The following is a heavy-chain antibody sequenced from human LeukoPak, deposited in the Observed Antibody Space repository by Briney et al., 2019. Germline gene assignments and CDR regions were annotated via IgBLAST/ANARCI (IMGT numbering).Heavy chain of an antibody. CDR2: INDRGGST. J-gene: IGHJ4*02. Sequence: TGGSLRLSCAASRFTFSSYAMSWVRQAPGKGLEWVSTINDRGGSTYYADSVKGRFTISRDNSKNTLYLQMNSLRAEDTAVYYCAKEATGSYYFDYWGQGTLVTVSS. CDR3: AKEATGSYYFDY. D-gene: IGHD3-16*02. CDR1: RFTFSSYA. V-gene: IGHV3-23*01.